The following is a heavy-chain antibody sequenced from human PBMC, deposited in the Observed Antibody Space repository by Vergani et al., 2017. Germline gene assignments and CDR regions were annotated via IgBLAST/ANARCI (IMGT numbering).Heavy chain of an antibody. V-gene: IGHV1-2*02. J-gene: IGHJ4*02. Sequence: QVQLVQSGAEVKKPGASVKVSCKASGYTFTDYFMHWVRQAPGQGLEWMGWINPNSGGTNYAQKFQGRVTMTRDTSISTAYMELSNLRSDDTAVYYCARVGTSSNRDYFDYWGQGTLATVSS. D-gene: IGHD2-2*01. CDR1: GYTFTDYF. CDR3: ARVGTSSNRDYFDY. CDR2: INPNSGGT.